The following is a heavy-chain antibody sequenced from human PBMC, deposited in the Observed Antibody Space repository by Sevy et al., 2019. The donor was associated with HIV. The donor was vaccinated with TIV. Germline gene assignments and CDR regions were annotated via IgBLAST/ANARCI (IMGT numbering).Heavy chain of an antibody. Sequence: GGSLRLSCAASGFTFDDYGMTWVRQAPGKGLEWVSGINWNGGNTGYADSVKGRFTISRDNAKNSLYLQMNSLRAEDTALYHCARRIRYDSSGYGFYFDHWGQGTLVIVSS. V-gene: IGHV3-20*01. CDR1: GFTFDDYG. CDR3: ARRIRYDSSGYGFYFDH. D-gene: IGHD3-22*01. J-gene: IGHJ4*02. CDR2: INWNGGNT.